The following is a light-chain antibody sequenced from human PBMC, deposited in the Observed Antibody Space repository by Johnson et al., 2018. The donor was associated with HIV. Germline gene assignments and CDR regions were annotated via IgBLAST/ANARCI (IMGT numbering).Light chain of an antibody. CDR3: ETWDSSLSGYYV. Sequence: QAVLTQPPSVSAAPGQKVTISCSGSSSNIGNNYVSWYQQLPGTAPKLLIYENNKRPSGITDRFSGSKSGTSATLGITGLQTGDEADYYCETWDSSLSGYYVFGTGTKVTVL. J-gene: IGLJ1*01. V-gene: IGLV1-51*02. CDR1: SSNIGNNY. CDR2: ENN.